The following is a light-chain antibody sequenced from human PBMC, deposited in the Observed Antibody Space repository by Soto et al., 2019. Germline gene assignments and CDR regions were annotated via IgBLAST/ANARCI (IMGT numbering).Light chain of an antibody. CDR3: QHYNSYSEE. CDR1: QTISSW. CDR2: KAS. Sequence: DIQMTQSPSTLSGSVVYIVTITFRASQTISSWLALYQQKPGKAPKLLIYKASTLKSGVPSRFSGSGSGTEFTLTISSLQPDDFATYYCQHYNSYSEEFGQGTKVDIK. V-gene: IGKV1-5*03. J-gene: IGKJ1*01.